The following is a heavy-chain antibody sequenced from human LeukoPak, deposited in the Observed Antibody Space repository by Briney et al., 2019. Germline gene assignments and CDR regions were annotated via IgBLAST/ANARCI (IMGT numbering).Heavy chain of an antibody. D-gene: IGHD3-10*01. CDR1: GYTLTKYG. Sequence: EASVKVSCKASGYTLTKYGISWVRQAPGQGPEWMGWISGYNGNTNYAQKFQGRVTMTTDTSTSTAYMELRDLKSDDTAVYYCGRDHYYGTSAPYNFGIDVWGQGTTVTVSS. J-gene: IGHJ6*02. V-gene: IGHV1-18*04. CDR2: ISGYNGNT. CDR3: GRDHYYGTSAPYNFGIDV.